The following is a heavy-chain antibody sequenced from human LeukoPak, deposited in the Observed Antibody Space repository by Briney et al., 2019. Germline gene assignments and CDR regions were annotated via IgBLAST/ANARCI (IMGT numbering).Heavy chain of an antibody. J-gene: IGHJ4*02. D-gene: IGHD3-22*01. V-gene: IGHV1-69*05. CDR3: ATFYSSGYYYVY. CDR2: IMPTFDTA. CDR1: GGSFSSYG. Sequence: GASVKVSCKASGGSFSSYGFSWVRQAPGQGLEWMGGIMPTFDTANYAQKFQGRVTITMDGSTSTSYMELRSLRSEDTAVYYCATFYSSGYYYVYWGQGTLVTVSS.